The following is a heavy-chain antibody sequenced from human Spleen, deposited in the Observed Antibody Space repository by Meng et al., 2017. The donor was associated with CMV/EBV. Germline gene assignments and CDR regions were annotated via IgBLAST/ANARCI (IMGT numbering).Heavy chain of an antibody. V-gene: IGHV1-18*01. J-gene: IGHJ3*02. CDR2: ISPYNGNT. CDR1: GYIFNSYD. D-gene: IGHD6-19*01. CDR3: ARGGEQWGAFDI. Sequence: ASVKVSCKASGYIFNSYDISWLRQAPGQGLEWMAWISPYNGNTNYAQNLQGRVTLTTDTSTSTAYMELRSLRFDDTAVYYCARGGEQWGAFDIWGQGTMVT.